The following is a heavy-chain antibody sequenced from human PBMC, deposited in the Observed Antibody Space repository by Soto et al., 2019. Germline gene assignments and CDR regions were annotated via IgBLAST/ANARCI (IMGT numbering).Heavy chain of an antibody. CDR3: ARDSSGYAGYYYYGMDV. D-gene: IGHD3-22*01. Sequence: GGSLRLSCAASGFTFSSYSMNWVRQAPGKGLEWVSYISSSSSTIYYADSAKGRFTISRDNAKNSLYLQMNSLRDEDTAVYYCARDSSGYAGYYYYGMDVWGQGTTVTVSS. CDR2: ISSSSSTI. V-gene: IGHV3-48*02. J-gene: IGHJ6*02. CDR1: GFTFSSYS.